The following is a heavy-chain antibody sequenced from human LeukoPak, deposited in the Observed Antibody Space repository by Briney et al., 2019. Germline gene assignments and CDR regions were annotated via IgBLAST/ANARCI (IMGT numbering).Heavy chain of an antibody. CDR2: IYSGGST. V-gene: IGHV3-53*01. J-gene: IGHJ4*02. CDR1: GFIVRSNY. CDR3: ARHHPDVLRILEWLLVLDY. Sequence: PGGSLRLSCAASGFIVRSNYMSWVRQAPGKGLEWVSVIYSGGSTYYADSVKGRFTISRDNSQNTLYLQMNSLRAEDTAVYYCARHHPDVLRILEWLLVLDYWGQGTLVTVSS. D-gene: IGHD3-3*01.